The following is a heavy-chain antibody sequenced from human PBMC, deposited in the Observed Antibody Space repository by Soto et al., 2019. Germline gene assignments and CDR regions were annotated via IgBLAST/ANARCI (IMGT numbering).Heavy chain of an antibody. CDR1: EDTFRNYA. Sequence: SGKVSCKASEDTFRNYAISWVRQAPGQWLEWMGGIIPIFGTANYAQKFQGRVTITADKSTSTAYMELSSLRSEDTAVYYCARDTTATMVATLGNWFDPWGQGTLVTVSS. V-gene: IGHV1-69*06. J-gene: IGHJ5*02. CDR2: IIPIFGTA. D-gene: IGHD5-12*01. CDR3: ARDTTATMVATLGNWFDP.